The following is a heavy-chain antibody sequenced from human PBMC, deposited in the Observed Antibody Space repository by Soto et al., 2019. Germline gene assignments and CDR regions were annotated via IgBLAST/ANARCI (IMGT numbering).Heavy chain of an antibody. CDR3: SRDPRLVDS. J-gene: IGHJ5*02. Sequence: QVQLVESGGALVKPGGSLRLSCAASGFIFSDYYMTWIRQAPGKGPEWISYISGGGDVTDYAHSVKGQFTISRYNTKKTLYLQMNSLPVEDMAVYYCSRDPRLVDSWGQGTLVTVAS. V-gene: IGHV3-11*01. CDR2: ISGGGDVT. CDR1: GFIFSDYY. D-gene: IGHD1-26*01.